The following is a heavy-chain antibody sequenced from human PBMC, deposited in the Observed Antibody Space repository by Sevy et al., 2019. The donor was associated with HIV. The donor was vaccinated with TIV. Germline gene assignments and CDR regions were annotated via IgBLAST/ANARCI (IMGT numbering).Heavy chain of an antibody. V-gene: IGHV3-53*01. CDR3: ARGDYGGTSAYYFDY. J-gene: IGHJ4*02. Sequence: GGSLRLSCAASGFTVSSNYMSWVRQAPGKGLEWVSVIYSGGSTYYADSVRGRFTISRDNSKNTLYLQMNSLRAEDTAVYYCARGDYGGTSAYYFDYWGQGTLVTVSS. CDR1: GFTVSSNY. CDR2: IYSGGST. D-gene: IGHD4-17*01.